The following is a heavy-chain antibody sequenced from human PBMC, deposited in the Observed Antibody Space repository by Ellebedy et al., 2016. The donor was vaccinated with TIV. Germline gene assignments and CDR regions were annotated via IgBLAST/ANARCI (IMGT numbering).Heavy chain of an antibody. J-gene: IGHJ4*02. CDR2: ITSSSSNI. CDR1: GFTFSSYS. Sequence: GGSLRLSCAASGFTFSSYSMFWVRQAPGKGLEWVSYITSSSSNIYNADSVKGRFTISRDNARDSLYLQMNSLRSEDTAVYYCARDYGGNSYWGQGTLVTVSS. CDR3: ARDYGGNSY. V-gene: IGHV3-48*04. D-gene: IGHD4-23*01.